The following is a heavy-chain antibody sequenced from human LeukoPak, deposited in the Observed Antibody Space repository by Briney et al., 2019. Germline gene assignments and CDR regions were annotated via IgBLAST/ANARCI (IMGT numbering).Heavy chain of an antibody. Sequence: SETLSLTCAVYGGSFSGYYWSWIRQPAGKGLEWIGRIYTSGSTNYNPSLKSRVTMSVDTSKNQFSLKLSSVTAADTAVYYCARGSGSSYYYYHMDVWGKGTTVTISS. V-gene: IGHV4-59*10. J-gene: IGHJ6*03. D-gene: IGHD3-10*01. CDR2: IYTSGST. CDR1: GGSFSGYY. CDR3: ARGSGSSYYYYHMDV.